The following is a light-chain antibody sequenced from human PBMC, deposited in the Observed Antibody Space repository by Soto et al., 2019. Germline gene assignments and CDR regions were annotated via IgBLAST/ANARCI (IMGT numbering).Light chain of an antibody. CDR3: QQYNQWPPYT. Sequence: EIVMTQSPATLSVSPGERATLFCRASQSVGRTLAWYQQTPGQSPGLLVYGASTRANGTPARFSGSGSGTEFTLTISSLQSEDVAVYYCQQYNQWPPYTFGQGTKV. V-gene: IGKV3-15*01. CDR1: QSVGRT. J-gene: IGKJ2*01. CDR2: GAS.